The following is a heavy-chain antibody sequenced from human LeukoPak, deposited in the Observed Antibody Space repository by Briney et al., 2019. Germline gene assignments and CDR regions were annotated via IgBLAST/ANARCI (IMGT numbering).Heavy chain of an antibody. CDR1: GYTFTSYY. V-gene: IGHV1-46*01. CDR2: INPSGGST. Sequence: ASVKVSCKASGYTFTSYYMHWARQAPGQGLEWMGIINPSGGSTSYAQKFQGRVTMTRDTSTSTVYMELSSLRSEDTAVYYCARHTMVRGVERAFDIWGQGTMVTVSS. J-gene: IGHJ3*02. D-gene: IGHD3-10*01. CDR3: ARHTMVRGVERAFDI.